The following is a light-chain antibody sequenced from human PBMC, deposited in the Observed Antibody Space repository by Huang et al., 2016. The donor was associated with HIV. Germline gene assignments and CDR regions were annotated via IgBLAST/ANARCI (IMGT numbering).Light chain of an antibody. CDR3: QQYNDWPLT. J-gene: IGKJ1*01. Sequence: EIVMTQSPATLSVSPGERVTLSCRASQSLSSQLACDQQKRGQAPRLLIYGVSTRATDIPARFSGSGSGTDFTLTINSLQSEDFATYYCQQYNDWPLTFGQGTEVEIK. V-gene: IGKV3-15*01. CDR1: QSLSSQ. CDR2: GVS.